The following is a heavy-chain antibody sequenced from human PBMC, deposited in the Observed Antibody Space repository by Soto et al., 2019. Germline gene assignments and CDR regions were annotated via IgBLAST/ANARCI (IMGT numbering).Heavy chain of an antibody. V-gene: IGHV3-23*01. CDR2: ISGSGGST. CDR1: GFTFSSYA. J-gene: IGHJ4*02. D-gene: IGHD3-22*01. CDR3: AKDPSDSSGYYSRVFDY. Sequence: GGSLRLSCAASGFTFSSYAMSWVRQAPGKGLEWVSAISGSGGSTYYADSVKGRFTISRDNSKNTLYLQMNSLRAEDTAVYYCAKDPSDSSGYYSRVFDYWGQGTLVTVSS.